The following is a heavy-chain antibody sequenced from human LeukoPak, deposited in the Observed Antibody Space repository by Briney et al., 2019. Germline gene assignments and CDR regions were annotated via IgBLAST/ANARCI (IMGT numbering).Heavy chain of an antibody. CDR1: GGSISSYY. CDR3: ARYYSSSWSFDF. Sequence: PSETLSLTCTVSGGSISSYYWNWIRQPPGKGLEWIAYAYYSGITNYNPSLQSRVTISLDTSKNQISLRLRSVTAADTAVYYCARYYSSSWSFDFWGQGTLVTVSS. J-gene: IGHJ4*02. CDR2: AYYSGIT. V-gene: IGHV4-59*01. D-gene: IGHD6-13*01.